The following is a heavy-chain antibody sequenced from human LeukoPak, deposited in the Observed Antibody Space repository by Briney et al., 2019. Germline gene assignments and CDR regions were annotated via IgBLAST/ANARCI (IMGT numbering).Heavy chain of an antibody. CDR1: GGSIKSSYNY. CDR3: ARRAATTRDFCSITTCRRVSAFDT. V-gene: IGHV4-39*01. J-gene: IGHJ3*02. CDR2: IHYSGDT. Sequence: SETLSLTCAVTGGSIKSSYNYWGWIRQPPGKGLEWIGSIHYSGDTFYNPSLKNRITMSVDMSRNQFSLKLTSVTAADTALYYCARRAATTRDFCSITTCRRVSAFDTWGQGTMVTVS. D-gene: IGHD2-2*01.